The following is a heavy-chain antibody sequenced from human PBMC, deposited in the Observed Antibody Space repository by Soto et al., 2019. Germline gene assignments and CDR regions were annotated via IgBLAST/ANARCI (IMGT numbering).Heavy chain of an antibody. CDR1: GFTFSNYA. J-gene: IGHJ4*02. CDR3: ARDKRDLRFLEWSYYFGY. V-gene: IGHV3-30-3*01. Sequence: GGSLRLSCAGSGFTFSNYAMSWVRQAPGKGLEWVAVISYDGSNKYYADSVKGRFTISRDNSKNTLYLQMNSLRAEDTAVYYCARDKRDLRFLEWSYYFGYWGQGTLVTVSS. CDR2: ISYDGSNK. D-gene: IGHD3-3*01.